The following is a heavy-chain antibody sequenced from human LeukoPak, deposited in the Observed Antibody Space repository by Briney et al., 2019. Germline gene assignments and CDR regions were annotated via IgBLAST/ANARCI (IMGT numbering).Heavy chain of an antibody. J-gene: IGHJ4*02. CDR3: AGGDFWSGYFY. V-gene: IGHV4-61*02. CDR1: GGSISSGSYY. D-gene: IGHD3-3*01. CDR2: IYTSGST. Sequence: PSETLSLTCTVSGGSISSGSYYWSWIRQPAGKGLEWIGRIYTSGSTNYNPSLKSRVTISVDTSKNQFSLKPSSVTAADTAVYYCAGGDFWSGYFYWGQGTLVTVSS.